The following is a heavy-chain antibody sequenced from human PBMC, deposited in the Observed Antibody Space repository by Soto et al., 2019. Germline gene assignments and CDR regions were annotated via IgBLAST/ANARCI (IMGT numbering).Heavy chain of an antibody. Sequence: SETLSLTCTVSGGSISSSSHYWGWIRQPPGKGLEWIGSVHSSGSTYYNPSLRSRVTMSVDTSQNHFSLRLSSVTAADTAVYYCAYRIPTVRGVSRRDMDFWGQGTLAT. CDR1: GGSISSSSHY. D-gene: IGHD3-10*01. V-gene: IGHV4-39*02. CDR2: VHSSGST. J-gene: IGHJ4*02. CDR3: AYRIPTVRGVSRRDMDF.